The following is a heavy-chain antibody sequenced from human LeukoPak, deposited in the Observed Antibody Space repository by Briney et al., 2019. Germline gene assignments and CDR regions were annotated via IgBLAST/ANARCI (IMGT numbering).Heavy chain of an antibody. CDR1: GFNFSNAW. Sequence: GGSLRLSRAASGFNFSNAWMKWVRQAPGMGLEWISYISSSSSTIYYADSVKGRFTISRDNAKNSLYLQMSSLRDEDTAVYYCAKVFIQRSYYFDYWGQGTLVTVSS. CDR2: ISSSSSTI. D-gene: IGHD5-18*01. V-gene: IGHV3-48*02. J-gene: IGHJ4*02. CDR3: AKVFIQRSYYFDY.